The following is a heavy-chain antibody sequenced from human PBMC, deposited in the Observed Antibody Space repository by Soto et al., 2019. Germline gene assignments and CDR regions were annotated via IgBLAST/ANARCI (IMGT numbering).Heavy chain of an antibody. Sequence: SETLSLTCTVSGGSISSYYWSWIRQPPGKGLEWIGYISYSGSTNYNPSLKSRVTISVDTSKNQFSLKLSSVTAADTAVYYCARGGRRFDYWGQGTLVTVSS. D-gene: IGHD3-10*01. V-gene: IGHV4-59*12. CDR1: GGSISSYY. CDR2: ISYSGST. J-gene: IGHJ4*02. CDR3: ARGGRRFDY.